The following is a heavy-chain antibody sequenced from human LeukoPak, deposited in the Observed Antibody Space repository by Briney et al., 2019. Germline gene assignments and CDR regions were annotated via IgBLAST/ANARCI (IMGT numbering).Heavy chain of an antibody. CDR2: LYSGDNI. CDR3: ARPIADHWGSYRHFDY. Sequence: GGSLRLSCAASGFTVSSNYMSWVRQAPGKGLEWVSILYSGDNIYYTDSVKGRFTISRDNSKNTLYLQMNSLRAEDTAVYYCARPIADHWGSYRHFDYWGQGTLVTVSS. J-gene: IGHJ4*02. D-gene: IGHD3-16*02. CDR1: GFTVSSNY. V-gene: IGHV3-66*04.